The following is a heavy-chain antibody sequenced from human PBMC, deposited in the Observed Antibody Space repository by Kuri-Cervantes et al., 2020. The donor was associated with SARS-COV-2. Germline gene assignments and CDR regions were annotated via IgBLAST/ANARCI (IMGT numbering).Heavy chain of an antibody. CDR3: AKDHSSTWLRFAYGADV. V-gene: IGHV3-74*01. D-gene: IGHD6-13*01. CDR2: TNGDGSTT. J-gene: IGHJ6*02. Sequence: GGSLRLSCAASGFAFSTYWMHWVRQTPGRGLVWVSRTNGDGSTTKYADPVKGRFTVSRDNSKNTLYLQMNSLRAEDTAVYYCAKDHSSTWLRFAYGADVWGQGTTVTVSS. CDR1: GFAFSTYW.